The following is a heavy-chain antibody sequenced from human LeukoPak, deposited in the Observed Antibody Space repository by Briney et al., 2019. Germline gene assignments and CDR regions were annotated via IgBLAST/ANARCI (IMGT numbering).Heavy chain of an antibody. Sequence: PSETLSLTCAVYGWTFSCYYWSWIRQAPGKGLVWMGEINHSGSTNSNPSLKSRVTISVDTSKYQCSLRLSSATAADTAVYYCARGNLNRRLDYWGQGALVTVSS. J-gene: IGHJ4*02. D-gene: IGHD1-14*01. CDR1: GWTFSCYY. CDR2: INHSGST. CDR3: ARGNLNRRLDY. V-gene: IGHV4-34*01.